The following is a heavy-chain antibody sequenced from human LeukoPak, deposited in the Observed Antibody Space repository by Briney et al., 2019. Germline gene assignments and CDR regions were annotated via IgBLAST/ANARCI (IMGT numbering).Heavy chain of an antibody. CDR3: ARDSYYDHSGGDFDY. Sequence: GGSLRLSCAASGFTFSSYWMSWVRQAPGKGLEWVAIIKQDGSEKYYVDSVKGRFTISRDNAKNSLYLQMNSLRAEDTAVYYCARDSYYDHSGGDFDYWGQGTLVTVSS. CDR1: GFTFSSYW. V-gene: IGHV3-7*01. CDR2: IKQDGSEK. D-gene: IGHD3-22*01. J-gene: IGHJ4*02.